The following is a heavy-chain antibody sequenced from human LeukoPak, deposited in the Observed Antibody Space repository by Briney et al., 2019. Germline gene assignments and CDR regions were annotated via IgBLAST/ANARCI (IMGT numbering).Heavy chain of an antibody. J-gene: IGHJ4*02. CDR3: ARRGSSTWLDY. D-gene: IGHD6-13*01. CDR2: IYYSGST. V-gene: IGHV4-39*01. Sequence: SETLSLTCTVSGGSISSSSYYWGWIRQPPGKGLEWIGSIYYSGSTYYNPSLKSRVTISVDTSKNQFSLKLSSVTAADTAVYYCARRGSSTWLDYWGQGTLVTVSS. CDR1: GGSISSSSYY.